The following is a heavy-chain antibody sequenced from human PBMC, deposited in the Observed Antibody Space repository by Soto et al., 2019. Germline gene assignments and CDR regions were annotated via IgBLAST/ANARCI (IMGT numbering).Heavy chain of an antibody. Sequence: VGSLRLSCAASGFTFSSYSMNWVRQAPGKGLEWVSSISSSSSYIYYADSVKGRFTISRDNAKNSLYLQMNSLRAEDTAVYYCARDLSSRHFSGFDYWGQGTLVTVSS. D-gene: IGHD3-10*01. CDR2: ISSSSSYI. CDR3: ARDLSSRHFSGFDY. CDR1: GFTFSSYS. V-gene: IGHV3-21*01. J-gene: IGHJ4*02.